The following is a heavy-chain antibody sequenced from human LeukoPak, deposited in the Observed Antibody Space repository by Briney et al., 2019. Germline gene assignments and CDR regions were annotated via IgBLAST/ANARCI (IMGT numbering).Heavy chain of an antibody. CDR1: GFTFSSYS. V-gene: IGHV3-48*04. Sequence: GGSLRLSCAASGFTFSSYSMNWVHQAPGKGLEWVSYISSSSSTIYYADSVKGRFTISRDNAKNSLYLQMNSLRAEDTAVYYCARALGYCSGGSCYAYWGQGTLVTVSS. CDR2: ISSSSSTI. J-gene: IGHJ4*02. D-gene: IGHD2-15*01. CDR3: ARALGYCSGGSCYAY.